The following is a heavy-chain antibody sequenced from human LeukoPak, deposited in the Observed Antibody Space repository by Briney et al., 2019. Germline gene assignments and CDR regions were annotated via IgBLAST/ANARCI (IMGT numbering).Heavy chain of an antibody. CDR3: ARDSLSAAGSPLDY. CDR2: ISSSSSYI. D-gene: IGHD6-13*01. J-gene: IGHJ4*02. V-gene: IGHV3-21*01. CDR1: GFTFSSYS. Sequence: GGSLRLSCAASGFTFSSYSMNWVRQAPGKGLEWVSSISSSSSYIYYADSVKGRFTISRDNAKNSLYLQMNSLRAEDTAVYYCARDSLSAAGSPLDYWGQGTLVTVSS.